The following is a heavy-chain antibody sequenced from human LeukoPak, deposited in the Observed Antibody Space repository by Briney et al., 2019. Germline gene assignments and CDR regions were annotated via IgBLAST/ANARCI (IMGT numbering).Heavy chain of an antibody. V-gene: IGHV3-30*04. Sequence: GGSLRLSCAASGFTFSSYAMHWVRQAPGKGLEWVAVISYDGSNKYYADSVKGRFTISRDNSKDTLYLQMNSLRADDTAVYYCARDNGFGGFDYWGQGTLVTVSS. CDR1: GFTFSSYA. J-gene: IGHJ4*02. CDR3: ARDNGFGGFDY. CDR2: ISYDGSNK. D-gene: IGHD3-10*01.